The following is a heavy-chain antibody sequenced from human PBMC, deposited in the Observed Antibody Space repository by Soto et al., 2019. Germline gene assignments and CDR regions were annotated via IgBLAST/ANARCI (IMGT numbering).Heavy chain of an antibody. V-gene: IGHV3-64*01. D-gene: IGHD3-16*02. Sequence: GGSLRLSCAASGFTFSSYAMHWVRQAPGKGLEYVSAISSNGGSTYYANSVKGRFTISRHNSKNTLYLQMNSLRAEDTAVYYCARVIEDYYYYMDVWGKGTTVTVSS. CDR2: ISSNGGST. CDR3: ARVIEDYYYYMDV. CDR1: GFTFSSYA. J-gene: IGHJ6*03.